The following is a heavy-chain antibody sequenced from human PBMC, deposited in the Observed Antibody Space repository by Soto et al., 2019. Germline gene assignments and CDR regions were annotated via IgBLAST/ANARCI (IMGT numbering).Heavy chain of an antibody. J-gene: IGHJ6*02. CDR1: GFTVSGNY. V-gene: IGHV3-66*01. CDR2: IYSVYSGGST. D-gene: IGHD1-1*01. CDR3: ARDPIQHLEGKYYYYGMDV. Sequence: PGGSLRLSCAVSGFTVSGNYMTWVRQAPGKGLECVSVIYSVYSGGSTYYADSVKGRFTISRDNSKNTLYLQMNSLRAEDTAVYFCARDPIQHLEGKYYYYGMDVWGQGTTVTVSS.